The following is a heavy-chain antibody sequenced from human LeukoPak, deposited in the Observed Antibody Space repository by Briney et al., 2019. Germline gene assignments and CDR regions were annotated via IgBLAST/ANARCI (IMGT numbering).Heavy chain of an antibody. CDR1: GYTFTSYD. CDR3: ATAHGSYLLTAFDY. D-gene: IGHD1-26*01. CDR2: MNPNSGNT. V-gene: IGHV1-8*03. J-gene: IGHJ4*02. Sequence: ASVKVSCKASGYTFTSYDINWVRQATGQGLEWMGWMNPNSGNTGYAQKFQGRVTITRNTSISTAYMELSSLRSEDTAVYYCATAHGSYLLTAFDYWGQGTLVTVSS.